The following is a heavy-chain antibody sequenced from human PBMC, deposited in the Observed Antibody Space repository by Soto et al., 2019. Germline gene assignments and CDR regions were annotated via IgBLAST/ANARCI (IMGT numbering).Heavy chain of an antibody. D-gene: IGHD3-22*01. Sequence: QVQLQESGPGLVKPSETLSLTCTVSGGSISGSYWNWIRQPPGKGLEWIGHIDYSGNTYYNPSLTSRVTISVDTSKNQFSLTLSSVTAADAAVYYCARDHMNYDDTGYDFEMWGQGTVVTVSA. CDR3: ARDHMNYDDTGYDFEM. J-gene: IGHJ3*02. V-gene: IGHV4-59*01. CDR2: IDYSGNT. CDR1: GGSISGSY.